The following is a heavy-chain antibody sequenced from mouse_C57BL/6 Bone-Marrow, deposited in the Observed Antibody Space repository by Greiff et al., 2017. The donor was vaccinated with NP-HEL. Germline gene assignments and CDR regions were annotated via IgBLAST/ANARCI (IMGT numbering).Heavy chain of an antibody. D-gene: IGHD1-1*01. V-gene: IGHV1-26*01. CDR1: GYTFTDYY. CDR3: ARRRYRYYGSRAYFDV. CDR2: INPNNGGT. J-gene: IGHJ1*03. Sequence: EVQLQQSGPELVKPGASVKISCKASGYTFTDYYMNWVKQSHGKSLEWIGDINPNNGGTSYNQKFKGKATLTVDKSSSTAYMELRSLTSEDSAVYYCARRRYRYYGSRAYFDVWGTGTTVTVSS.